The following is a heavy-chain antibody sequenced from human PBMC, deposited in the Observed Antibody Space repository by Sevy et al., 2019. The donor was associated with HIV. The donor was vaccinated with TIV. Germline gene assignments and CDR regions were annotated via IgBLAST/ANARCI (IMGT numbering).Heavy chain of an antibody. Sequence: GGSLRLSFSASGFTFSSYAMHWVRQAPGKGLEYVSAISSNGGSTYYADSVKGRFTISRDNSKNTLYLQMSSLRAEDTAVYYCVKELGYCSSTSCLKYYYYYMDVWGKGTTVTVSS. V-gene: IGHV3-64D*06. CDR1: GFTFSSYA. D-gene: IGHD2-2*01. CDR2: ISSNGGST. CDR3: VKELGYCSSTSCLKYYYYYMDV. J-gene: IGHJ6*03.